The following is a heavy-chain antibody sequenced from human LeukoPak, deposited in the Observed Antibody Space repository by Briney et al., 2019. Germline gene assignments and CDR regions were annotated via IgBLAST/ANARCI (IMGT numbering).Heavy chain of an antibody. CDR3: ARHTPYTGCDM. CDR2: IYPGDSDT. V-gene: IGHV5-51*01. D-gene: IGHD2-8*02. CDR1: GYSFTSYW. Sequence: GESLKISCKGSGYSFTSYWIAWVRKLPGKGLESIGIIYPGDSDTRYSPSFQGQVTISVDKSIATAFLQWNSLKASDTAIYYCARHTPYTGCDMWGQGTMITVSS. J-gene: IGHJ3*02.